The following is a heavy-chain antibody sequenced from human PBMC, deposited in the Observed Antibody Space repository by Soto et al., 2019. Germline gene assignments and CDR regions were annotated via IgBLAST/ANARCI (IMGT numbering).Heavy chain of an antibody. D-gene: IGHD3-3*01. CDR2: ISYDGSNK. CDR1: GFTFSSYG. J-gene: IGHJ4*02. CDR3: ATPYYDFWSGYYNWVSTRVDY. V-gene: IGHV3-30*03. Sequence: SLRLSCAASGFTFSSYGMHWVRQAPGKGLEWVAVISYDGSNKYYADSVKGRFTISRDNSKNTLYLQMNSLRAEDTAVYYCATPYYDFWSGYYNWVSTRVDYWGQGTLVTVSS.